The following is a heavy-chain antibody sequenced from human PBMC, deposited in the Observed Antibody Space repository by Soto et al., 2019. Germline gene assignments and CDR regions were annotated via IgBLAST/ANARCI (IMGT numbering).Heavy chain of an antibody. CDR2: INPNSGGT. CDR1: GYTFTGYY. V-gene: IGHV1-2*04. Sequence: GASVKVSCKASGYTFTGYYMHWVRQAPGQRLEWMGWINPNSGGTNYAQKFQGWVTMTRDTSISTAYMELSRLRSDDTAVYYCARGIAAAGMFPSTENWFDPWGQGTLVTVSS. CDR3: ARGIAAAGMFPSTENWFDP. J-gene: IGHJ5*02. D-gene: IGHD6-13*01.